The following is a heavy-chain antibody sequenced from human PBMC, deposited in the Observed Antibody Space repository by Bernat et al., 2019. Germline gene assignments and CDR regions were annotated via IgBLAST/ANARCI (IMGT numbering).Heavy chain of an antibody. J-gene: IGHJ4*02. Sequence: EVQLLESGGGLVQPGGSLRLSCAASGFTFSNYAMSWVRQAPGKGLEWVSAIGGSDGNTSYAESVTGRFTISRDNSKNILYLQMNSLRAEDTAVYSCSRPGGSYVFRGFDSWGQGTLVTVSS. CDR3: SRPGGSYVFRGFDS. CDR2: IGGSDGNT. V-gene: IGHV3-23*01. CDR1: GFTFSNYA. D-gene: IGHD1-26*01.